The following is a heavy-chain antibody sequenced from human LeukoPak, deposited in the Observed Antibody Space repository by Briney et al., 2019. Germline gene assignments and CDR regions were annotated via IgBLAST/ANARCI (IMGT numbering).Heavy chain of an antibody. D-gene: IGHD3-9*01. CDR3: ARADYDILTGYRPNWFDP. Sequence: SETLSLTCAVYGGSFSGYYWSWIRQPPGKGLEWIGEINHSGSTYYNPSLKSRVTISVDTSKNQFSLKLSSVTAADTAVYYCARADYDILTGYRPNWFDPWGQGTLVTVSS. CDR2: INHSGST. CDR1: GGSFSGYY. V-gene: IGHV4-34*09. J-gene: IGHJ5*02.